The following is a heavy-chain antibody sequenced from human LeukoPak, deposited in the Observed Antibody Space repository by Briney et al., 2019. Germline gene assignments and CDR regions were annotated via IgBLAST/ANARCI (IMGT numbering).Heavy chain of an antibody. J-gene: IGHJ4*02. CDR2: IYHSGST. D-gene: IGHD3-22*01. CDR3: ARESRIYYDSSGYYFI. CDR1: GGSISSSSYY. Sequence: SETLSLTCTVSGGSISSSSYYWGWIRQPPGKGLEWIGSIYHSGSTYYNPSLKSRVTISVDRSKNQFSLKLSSVTAADTAVYYCARESRIYYDSSGYYFIWGQGTLVTVSS. V-gene: IGHV4-39*07.